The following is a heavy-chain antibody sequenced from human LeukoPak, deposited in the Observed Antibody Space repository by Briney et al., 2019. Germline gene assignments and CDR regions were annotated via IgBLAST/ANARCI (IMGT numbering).Heavy chain of an antibody. CDR2: INHSGST. D-gene: IGHD2-15*01. J-gene: IGHJ6*02. V-gene: IGHV4-34*01. Sequence: SETLSLTCAVYGESFSGYYWTWIRQPPGKGLEWIGEINHSGSTNYNPSLKSRVTISVDTSKNQFSLKLSSVTAADTAVYYCARGVSDIVVVVAALDYYYYYGMDVWGQGTTVTVSS. CDR1: GESFSGYY. CDR3: ARGVSDIVVVVAALDYYYYYGMDV.